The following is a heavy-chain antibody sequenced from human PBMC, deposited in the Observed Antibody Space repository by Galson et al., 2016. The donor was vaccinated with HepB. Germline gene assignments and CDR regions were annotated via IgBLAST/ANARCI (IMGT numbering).Heavy chain of an antibody. CDR3: ARARGRPDYGSGTYSYYFDS. Sequence: SLRLSCAASGFTFHDYGLAWVRQAPGKRLEWVSGINWNGASARYIDSVKGRFTISRDNAKKFLYLQMNSLRDEDTALYFCARARGRPDYGSGTYSYYFDSWGQGTLVTVSS. J-gene: IGHJ4*02. CDR1: GFTFHDYG. D-gene: IGHD3-10*01. CDR2: INWNGASA. V-gene: IGHV3-20*04.